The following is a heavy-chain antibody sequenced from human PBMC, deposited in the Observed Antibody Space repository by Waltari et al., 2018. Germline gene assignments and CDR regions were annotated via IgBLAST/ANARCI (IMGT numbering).Heavy chain of an antibody. J-gene: IGHJ6*02. Sequence: QVQLQQSGPGLVKPLETLYLTCPVPGGSISRRSYYWARIRQPPGKGLEWIGSIYYSGSTYYNPSLKSRVTISVDTSKNQFSLKLSSVTAADTAVYYCARDDPIAISYYYGMDVWGQGTTVTVSS. CDR1: GGSISRRSYY. D-gene: IGHD2-21*01. CDR3: ARDDPIAISYYYGMDV. CDR2: IYYSGST. V-gene: IGHV4-39*07.